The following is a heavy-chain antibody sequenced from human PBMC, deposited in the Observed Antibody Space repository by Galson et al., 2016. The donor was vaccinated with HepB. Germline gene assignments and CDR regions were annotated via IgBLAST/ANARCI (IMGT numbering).Heavy chain of an antibody. J-gene: IGHJ4*02. V-gene: IGHV3-30*18. CDR1: GFSFSDYS. Sequence: SLRLSCAASGFSFSDYSMHWVRQAPGKGLEWLAHISYDGRNKYSGDSGKGRFTVSRDNSKNTLYLQMNSLGPEDTAVYYCAKARSGYYSDFDFWGQGTLVSVSS. CDR2: ISYDGRNK. CDR3: AKARSGYYSDFDF. D-gene: IGHD3-22*01.